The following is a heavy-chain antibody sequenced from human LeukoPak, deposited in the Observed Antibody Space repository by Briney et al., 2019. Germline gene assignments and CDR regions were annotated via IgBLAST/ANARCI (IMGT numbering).Heavy chain of an antibody. Sequence: GGSLRLSCSASGFTFSTYWMSWVLQAPGNGLEWVANMKRDGSEIYYVDSVRGRFTISRDNARNSLYLQMNSLRAEATAVYYCAKYSDSTGVHYFDYWGQGTLVTVSS. CDR1: GFTFSTYW. CDR2: MKRDGSEI. CDR3: AKYSDSTGVHYFDY. V-gene: IGHV3-7*01. J-gene: IGHJ4*02. D-gene: IGHD2/OR15-2a*01.